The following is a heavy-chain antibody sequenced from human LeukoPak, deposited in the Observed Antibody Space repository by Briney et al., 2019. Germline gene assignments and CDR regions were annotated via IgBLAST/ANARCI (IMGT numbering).Heavy chain of an antibody. V-gene: IGHV3-23*01. CDR2: ISASGGST. J-gene: IGHJ4*02. Sequence: VGSLGLSCAVSGLTFSSYAMSWVRQAPGKGLKWVSGISASGGSTYYAEYVKGRFTISRDSSTNTLYLQMNTLSTEGTAVYFCAKGSYGYVLYFDSWGQGALVTVSS. CDR3: AKGSYGYVLYFDS. CDR1: GLTFSSYA. D-gene: IGHD5-18*01.